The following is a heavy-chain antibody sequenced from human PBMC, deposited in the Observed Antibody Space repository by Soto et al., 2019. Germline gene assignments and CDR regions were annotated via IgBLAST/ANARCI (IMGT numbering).Heavy chain of an antibody. CDR3: ARLVSAAANDY. Sequence: ASVKVSCTASGYTFSGYYMHWVRQAPGQGLEWMGWINPNSGGTNYAQKFQGCVTMTRDTSISTAYMELSRLRSDDTAFYYCARLVSAAANDYWGQGTLVTVSS. J-gene: IGHJ4*02. V-gene: IGHV1-2*04. CDR2: INPNSGGT. CDR1: GYTFSGYY. D-gene: IGHD1-26*01.